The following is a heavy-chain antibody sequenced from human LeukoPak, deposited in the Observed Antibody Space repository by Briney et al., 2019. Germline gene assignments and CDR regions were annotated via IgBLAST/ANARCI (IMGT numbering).Heavy chain of an antibody. CDR3: ARGSFNYYDSSGYYGDY. D-gene: IGHD3-22*01. Sequence: GGSLRLSCATSGFTFSSYAMSWVRQAPGKGLEWVAVIWYDGSNKYYADSVKGRFTISRDNSKNTLYLQMNSLRAEDTAVYYCARGSFNYYDSSGYYGDYWGQGTLVTVSS. V-gene: IGHV3-33*08. J-gene: IGHJ4*02. CDR1: GFTFSSYA. CDR2: IWYDGSNK.